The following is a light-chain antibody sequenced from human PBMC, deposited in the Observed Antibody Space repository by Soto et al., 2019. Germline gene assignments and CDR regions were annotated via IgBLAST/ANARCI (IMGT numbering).Light chain of an antibody. CDR3: QQYSSVPV. CDR1: QDIRTF. J-gene: IGKJ3*01. V-gene: IGKV1-27*01. CDR2: AAS. Sequence: DIQMTQSPTSLSASVGDRVTITCRASQDIRTFVAWYQQKPGKAPKLLIYAASTLQSGVPSRFSGSGSGTDFALTINCLQPEDVATYSCQQYSSVPVFGPGTKVEIK.